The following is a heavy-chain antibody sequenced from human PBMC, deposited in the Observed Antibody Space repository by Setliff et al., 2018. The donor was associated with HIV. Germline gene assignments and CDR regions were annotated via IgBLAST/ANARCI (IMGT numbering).Heavy chain of an antibody. Sequence: HPGGSLRLSCAASGFTFSSYGMHWVRQAPGKGLEWVAFIAFDGSNKHYIDSRKGRFTISRDNPKKTVYLQINSLRVEDTAVYYCVKDRGSGSFAFDIWGQGTMVTVSS. J-gene: IGHJ3*02. D-gene: IGHD1-26*01. CDR3: VKDRGSGSFAFDI. V-gene: IGHV3-30*02. CDR2: IAFDGSNK. CDR1: GFTFSSYG.